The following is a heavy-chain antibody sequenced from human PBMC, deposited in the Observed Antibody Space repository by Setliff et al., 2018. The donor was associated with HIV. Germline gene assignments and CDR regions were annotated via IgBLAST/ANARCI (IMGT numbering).Heavy chain of an antibody. J-gene: IGHJ3*02. CDR1: GYTFTNHW. CDR3: ARPGISVQNALDI. D-gene: IGHD6-19*01. Sequence: PGESLKISCEGFGYTFTNHWIAWVRQMPGKGLEWMGVIYPGDSDVKYSPSFQGLVTISADKSISTAYLQWSSLKASDTAIYYCARPGISVQNALDIWGQGTMVTVSS. V-gene: IGHV5-51*01. CDR2: IYPGDSDV.